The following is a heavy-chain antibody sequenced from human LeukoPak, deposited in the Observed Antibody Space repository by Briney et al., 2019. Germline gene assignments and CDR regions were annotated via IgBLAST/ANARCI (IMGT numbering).Heavy chain of an antibody. CDR2: IRYDGSNK. V-gene: IGHV3-30*02. Sequence: GGPLRLSCAASGFTFSSYGMHWVRQAPGKGLEWVAFIRYDGSNKYYADSVKGRFTISRDNSKNTLYLQMNSLRAEDTAVYYCAKDLVITMVRGVIHDWGQGTLVTVSS. CDR3: AKDLVITMVRGVIHD. D-gene: IGHD3-10*01. J-gene: IGHJ4*02. CDR1: GFTFSSYG.